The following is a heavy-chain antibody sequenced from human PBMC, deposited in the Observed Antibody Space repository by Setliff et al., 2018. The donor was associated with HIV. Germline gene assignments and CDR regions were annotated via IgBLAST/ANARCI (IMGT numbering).Heavy chain of an antibody. J-gene: IGHJ3*02. CDR1: GFTFTDSA. Sequence: GASVKVSCKASGFTFTDSAVQWVRQTRGQRLEWIGWIVVGRGNTSYAQQFQGRVTITRDMSTSTAYMELSSLRSEDTTVYYCVADPSISMVRGLILGSTFDIWGQGTMVT. CDR3: VADPSISMVRGLILGSTFDI. V-gene: IGHV1-58*01. D-gene: IGHD3-10*01. CDR2: IVVGRGNT.